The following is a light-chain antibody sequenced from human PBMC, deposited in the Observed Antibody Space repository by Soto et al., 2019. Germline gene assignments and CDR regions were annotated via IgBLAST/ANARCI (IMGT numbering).Light chain of an antibody. V-gene: IGKV3-15*01. Sequence: EIVMTQSPATLSVSPGERATLSCRASQSVSSTLAWYQQKPGQAPSRLIYGASTRATGIPARFSGSGSGTEFTLTISSLQSEDFAVYYCQQYHNWPPLTFGGGTKVEIK. CDR3: QQYHNWPPLT. CDR1: QSVSST. CDR2: GAS. J-gene: IGKJ4*01.